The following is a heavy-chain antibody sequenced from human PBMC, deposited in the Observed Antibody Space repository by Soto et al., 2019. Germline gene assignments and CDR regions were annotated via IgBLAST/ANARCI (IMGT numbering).Heavy chain of an antibody. CDR1: GGTFSSYT. J-gene: IGHJ4*02. Sequence: ASVKVSCKASGGTFSSYTISWVRQAPGQGLEWMGRIIPILGIANYAQKFQGRVTITADKSTSTAYMELSSLRSEDTAMYYCAREYSNYGSYFDYWGQGTLVTVSS. V-gene: IGHV1-69*04. CDR3: AREYSNYGSYFDY. CDR2: IIPILGIA. D-gene: IGHD4-4*01.